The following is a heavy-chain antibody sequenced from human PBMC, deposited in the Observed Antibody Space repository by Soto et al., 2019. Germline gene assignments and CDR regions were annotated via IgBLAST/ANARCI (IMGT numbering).Heavy chain of an antibody. V-gene: IGHV3-23*01. D-gene: IGHD2-15*01. Sequence: GGSLRLSCAASGFTFSSYSMSWVRQAPGRGLEWVSAISGSGGSTYYADSVKGRFTISRDNSKNTLYLQMNSLRAEDTAVYYCAVVVVAAGPVFDYWGQGTLVTVSS. CDR2: ISGSGGST. CDR1: GFTFSSYS. J-gene: IGHJ4*02. CDR3: AVVVVAAGPVFDY.